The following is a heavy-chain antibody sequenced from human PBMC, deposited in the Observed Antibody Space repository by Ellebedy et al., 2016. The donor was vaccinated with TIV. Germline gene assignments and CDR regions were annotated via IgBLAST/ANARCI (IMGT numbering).Heavy chain of an antibody. CDR1: GGAISSPGYP. V-gene: IGHV4-30-2*01. Sequence: LRLSCAVSGGAISSPGYPWSWVRQPPGKGLEWIGYIYHIGTTYYSPSLKSRVTISVERSQNQFSLKLNSVTAADTAVYYCARSGDGGGIQYFQLWGQGTLVTVSS. CDR2: IYHIGTT. CDR3: ARSGDGGGIQYFQL. D-gene: IGHD2-21*01. J-gene: IGHJ1*01.